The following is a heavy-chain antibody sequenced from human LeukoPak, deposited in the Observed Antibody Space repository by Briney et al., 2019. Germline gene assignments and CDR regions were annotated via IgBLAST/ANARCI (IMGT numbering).Heavy chain of an antibody. J-gene: IGHJ4*02. CDR2: IYRGGST. D-gene: IGHD6-19*01. Sequence: GGSLRLSCAASGFTVSSDYMSCVRQAPGKGLEWVSVIYRGGSTYYADSVKGRFTISRDNSKNTLYLQMNSLRAEDTAVYYCARDRMAVAGTYFDYWGQGTLVTVSS. CDR1: GFTVSSDY. CDR3: ARDRMAVAGTYFDY. V-gene: IGHV3-53*01.